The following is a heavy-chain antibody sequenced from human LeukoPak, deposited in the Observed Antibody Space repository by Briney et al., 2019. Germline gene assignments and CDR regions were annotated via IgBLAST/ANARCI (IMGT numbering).Heavy chain of an antibody. CDR2: IYPGDSDT. D-gene: IGHD2-15*01. CDR1: GYSFTSYW. V-gene: IGHV5-51*01. Sequence: GESLKISCKGSGYSFTSYWIGWVRQMPGKGLEWMGIIYPGDSDTRYSPSFQGQVTISADKSISTAYLQWSSLKASDTAMYYCASQRGRGYCSGGSCYRDAFDIWGQGTMVTVSS. J-gene: IGHJ3*02. CDR3: ASQRGRGYCSGGSCYRDAFDI.